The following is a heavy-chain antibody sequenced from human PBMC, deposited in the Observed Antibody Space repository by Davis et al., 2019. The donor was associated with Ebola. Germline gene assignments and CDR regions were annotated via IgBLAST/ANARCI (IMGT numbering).Heavy chain of an antibody. V-gene: IGHV3-23*01. CDR1: GFTFSRYA. CDR2: FTNIETT. Sequence: PGGSLRLSCVASGFTFSRYAMSWVRQAPGKGLEWVSAFTNIETTYYADSVRGRFTISRDNSRNTLYLQMNSLRAEDTAIYYCVKSPPYCSGDCYSTFEYWGQGTLVTVSS. J-gene: IGHJ4*02. D-gene: IGHD2-21*01. CDR3: VKSPPYCSGDCYSTFEY.